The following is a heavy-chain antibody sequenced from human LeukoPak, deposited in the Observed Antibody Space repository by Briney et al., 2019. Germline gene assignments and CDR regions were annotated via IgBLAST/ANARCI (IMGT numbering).Heavy chain of an antibody. CDR2: NS. CDR3: ARDMQLST. CDR1: GFTFSGSA. V-gene: IGHV3-23*01. Sequence: GGSLRLSCAASGFTFSGSAMSWVRQAPGEGLEWVSLNSYYTDPVRGRFTISRDNSKDTLFLQMNSLRAEDTAIYYCARDMQLSTWGLGTMVTVSS. D-gene: IGHD3-16*02. J-gene: IGHJ3*01.